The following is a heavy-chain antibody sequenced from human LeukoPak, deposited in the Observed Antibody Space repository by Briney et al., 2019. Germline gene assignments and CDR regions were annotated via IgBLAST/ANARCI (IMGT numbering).Heavy chain of an antibody. J-gene: IGHJ3*02. D-gene: IGHD3-10*01. V-gene: IGHV4-34*01. CDR1: GGSFSGFY. CDR3: ARGPRAVTMVRGVRGAHAFDI. CDR2: INHSGST. Sequence: PSETLSLTCAVYGGSFSGFYWSWIRQPPGKGLEWIGEINHSGSTNYNPSLKSRVTISVDTSKNQFSLRLSSVTAADTAVYYCARGPRAVTMVRGVRGAHAFDIWGQGTMVTVSS.